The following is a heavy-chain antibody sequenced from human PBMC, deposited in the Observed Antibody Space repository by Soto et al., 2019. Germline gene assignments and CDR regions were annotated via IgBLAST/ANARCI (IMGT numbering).Heavy chain of an antibody. CDR2: INPNSGGT. CDR1: GYTFTGYY. CDR3: ARVAESAGYYFDY. Sequence: ASVKVSCKASGYTFTGYYMHWVRQAPGQGLEWMGWINPNSGGTNYAQKFQGWVTMTRDTSISTAYMELSRLRSDDTAVYYCARVAESAGYYFDYWGQGTLVTVSS. V-gene: IGHV1-2*04. D-gene: IGHD2-21*01. J-gene: IGHJ4*02.